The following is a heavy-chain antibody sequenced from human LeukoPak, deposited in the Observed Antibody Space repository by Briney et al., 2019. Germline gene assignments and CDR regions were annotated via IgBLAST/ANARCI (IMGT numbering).Heavy chain of an antibody. CDR3: ARSAGYCSSTSCYRLLYYFDY. J-gene: IGHJ4*02. CDR2: IKQDGSEK. V-gene: IGHV3-7*01. Sequence: GGSLRLSCAASGFSFSNFAMSWVRQAPGKGLEWVANIKQDGSEKYYVDSVKGRFTISRDNAKNSLYLQMNSLRAEDTAVYYCARSAGYCSSTSCYRLLYYFDYWGQGTLVTVSS. D-gene: IGHD2-2*01. CDR1: GFSFSNFA.